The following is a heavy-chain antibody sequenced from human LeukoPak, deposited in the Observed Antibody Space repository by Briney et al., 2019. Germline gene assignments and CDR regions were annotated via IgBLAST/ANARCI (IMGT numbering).Heavy chain of an antibody. D-gene: IGHD6-19*01. CDR3: ARGPFLSSGYYSNGFDI. Sequence: GGSLRLSCAASGFTLSDYYMSSIRQAPEKGLEWVSYISSSGTNTHYVDSAKGRFTISRDNAKNSLYLQMNSLRAEDTAVYYCARGPFLSSGYYSNGFDIWGQGTMVTVSS. V-gene: IGHV3-11*04. J-gene: IGHJ3*02. CDR2: ISSSGTNT. CDR1: GFTLSDYY.